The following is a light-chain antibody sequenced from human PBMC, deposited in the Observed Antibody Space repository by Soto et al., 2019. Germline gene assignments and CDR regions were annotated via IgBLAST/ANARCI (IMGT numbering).Light chain of an antibody. CDR3: QQYNSYST. Sequence: DIQMTQSPSTLSASVGERVTITCRASKSSSSWLAWYQQKPGKAPKLLIYKASSLESGVPSRFSGSGSGTEFTLTIISLQPDDFATYYCQQYNSYSTFGQGTKLEIK. V-gene: IGKV1-5*03. J-gene: IGKJ2*01. CDR1: KSSSSW. CDR2: KAS.